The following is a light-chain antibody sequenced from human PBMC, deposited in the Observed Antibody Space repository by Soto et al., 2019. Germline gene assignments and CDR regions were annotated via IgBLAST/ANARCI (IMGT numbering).Light chain of an antibody. CDR3: CSFVVGAAVV. J-gene: IGLJ2*01. V-gene: IGLV2-23*01. CDR2: EGT. CDR1: SSNVGTYDL. Sequence: QSALTQPASVSASPGQSITISCTGTSSNVGTYDLVSWYQHHPDKAPKLIIYEGTKRPSGSSSRFSGSKSGNTASLTISGLPAEDDADYYCCSFVVGAAVVFGGGTKVTVL.